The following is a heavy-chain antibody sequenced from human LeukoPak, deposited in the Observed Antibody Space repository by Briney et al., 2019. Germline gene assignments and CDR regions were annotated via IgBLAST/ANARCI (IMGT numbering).Heavy chain of an antibody. CDR3: AKVPAHGDYVGGPNWYFDL. D-gene: IGHD4-17*01. CDR1: GFTFNTYG. CDR2: IRYDGSNK. V-gene: IGHV3-30*02. J-gene: IGHJ2*01. Sequence: GGSLRLSCAASGFTFNTYGLHWVRQAPGKGLEWVTFIRYDGSNKYYADSVKGRFTISRDNSKNTLFLQMNSLRAEDTALYYCAKVPAHGDYVGGPNWYFDLWGRGTLVTVSS.